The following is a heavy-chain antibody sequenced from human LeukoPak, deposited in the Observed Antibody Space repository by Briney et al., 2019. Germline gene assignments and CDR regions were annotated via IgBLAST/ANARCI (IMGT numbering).Heavy chain of an antibody. D-gene: IGHD1-14*01. CDR2: INPSGGST. J-gene: IGHJ3*01. Sequence: ASVKISCKASGYTFTTYYIHWVRQAPGQGLEWMGIINPSGGSTSYAERFQGRITLTRDTSTSTVYMDLSSLRSEDTAIYYCARVTRNSGVFDVWGQGTMVTVSS. CDR1: GYTFTTYY. CDR3: ARVTRNSGVFDV. V-gene: IGHV1-46*01.